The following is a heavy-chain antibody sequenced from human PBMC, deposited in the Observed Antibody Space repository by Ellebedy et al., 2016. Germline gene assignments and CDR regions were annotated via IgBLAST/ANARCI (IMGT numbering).Heavy chain of an antibody. Sequence: GESLKISXAASGFISSSYAMRWFRQAPGKGLEWVSAISGSGGSTYYADSVKGRFTISRDNSKNTLYLQMNSLRAEDTAVYYCAKWDYYGSESRWGQGTLVTVSS. D-gene: IGHD3-10*01. CDR3: AKWDYYGSESR. J-gene: IGHJ4*02. CDR2: ISGSGGST. V-gene: IGHV3-23*01. CDR1: GFISSSYA.